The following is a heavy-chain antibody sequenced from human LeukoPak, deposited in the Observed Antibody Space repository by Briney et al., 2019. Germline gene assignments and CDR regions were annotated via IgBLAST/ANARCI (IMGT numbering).Heavy chain of an antibody. CDR1: GFTFSSYA. CDR3: AKSGFGVFGGLDV. J-gene: IGHJ6*02. Sequence: GGSLRLSCAASGFTFSSYAMSWVRQAPGKGLEWVSAITGSGISTYYAASVKGRFTISRDNSKNALYLQMNGLRTEDTAVYFCAKSGFGVFGGLDVWGQGTTVTVSS. CDR2: ITGSGIST. V-gene: IGHV3-23*01. D-gene: IGHD3-10*01.